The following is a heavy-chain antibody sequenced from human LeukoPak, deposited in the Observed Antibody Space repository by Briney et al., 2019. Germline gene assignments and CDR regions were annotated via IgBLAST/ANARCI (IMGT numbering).Heavy chain of an antibody. CDR3: ARVYDSSGHYPIDY. CDR2: MNPNSDNT. D-gene: IGHD3-22*01. Sequence: ASVKVSCKASGYTFTSYAMNWVRQATGQGLEWMGWMNPNSDNTGYAQKFQGRVTITRNTSISTAYMELSSLRSEDTAVYYCARVYDSSGHYPIDYWGQGTLVTVSS. J-gene: IGHJ4*02. V-gene: IGHV1-8*03. CDR1: GYTFTSYA.